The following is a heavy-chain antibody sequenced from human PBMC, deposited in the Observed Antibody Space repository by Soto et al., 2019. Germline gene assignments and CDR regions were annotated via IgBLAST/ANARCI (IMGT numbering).Heavy chain of an antibody. CDR1: GFTFSDYG. CDR3: ARWSYLDY. CDR2: ISGSGST. D-gene: IGHD3-3*01. J-gene: IGHJ4*02. V-gene: IGHV3-23*01. Sequence: GGSLRLSCAASGFTFSDYGMSWVRQAPGKGLEWVSAISGSGSTFYADSVKGRFTISRDNSQSTLYLQMNSLRADDTAMYYCARWSYLDYWGQGTRVTVSS.